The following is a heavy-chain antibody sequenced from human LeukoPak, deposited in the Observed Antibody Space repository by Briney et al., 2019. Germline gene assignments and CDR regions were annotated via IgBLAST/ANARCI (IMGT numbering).Heavy chain of an antibody. Sequence: PSETLSLTCAVSGGSISSGGYSWSWIRQPPGKGLEWIGYIYHSGSTYYNPSLKSRVTISVDRSKNQFSLKLSSVTAADTAVYYRARSTMIVALGAFDIWGQGTMVTVSS. CDR2: IYHSGST. CDR3: ARSTMIVALGAFDI. CDR1: GGSISSGGYS. V-gene: IGHV4-30-2*01. J-gene: IGHJ3*02. D-gene: IGHD3-22*01.